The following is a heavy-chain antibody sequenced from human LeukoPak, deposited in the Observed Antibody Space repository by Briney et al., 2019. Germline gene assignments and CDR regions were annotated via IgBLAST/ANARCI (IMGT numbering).Heavy chain of an antibody. CDR1: GFTFSDHY. CDR2: TRNKVNRYTT. D-gene: IGHD4/OR15-4a*01. V-gene: IGHV3-72*01. CDR3: ARSMYGEGRRIIDFDY. J-gene: IGHJ4*02. Sequence: GGSLRLSCAASGFTFSDHYIDWVRQAPGKGLEWVARTRNKVNRYTTAYAASVTGRFTVSRDDSSNAVCLQMNLLKIEDTAVYYCARSMYGEGRRIIDFDYWGQGSLLTVSS.